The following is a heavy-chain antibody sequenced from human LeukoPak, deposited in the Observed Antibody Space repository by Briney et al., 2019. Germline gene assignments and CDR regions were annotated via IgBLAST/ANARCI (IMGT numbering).Heavy chain of an antibody. J-gene: IGHJ4*02. CDR3: ARDWMTTVTTGVDY. CDR1: GFTFSSYG. Sequence: GRSLRLSCAASGFTFSSYGMHWVRQAPGKGLEWVAVISVDGSNEYYADSVKGRFTISRDNSKNTLYVQMNSLRGEDTAVYYCARDWMTTVTTGVDYWGQGTLVTVSS. V-gene: IGHV3-30*03. CDR2: ISVDGSNE. D-gene: IGHD4-11*01.